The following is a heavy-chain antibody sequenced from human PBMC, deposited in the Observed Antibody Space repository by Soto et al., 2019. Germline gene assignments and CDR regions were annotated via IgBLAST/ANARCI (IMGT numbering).Heavy chain of an antibody. Sequence: PSETLSLTCAVYGGSFSGYYWSWIRQPPGKGLEWIGEINHSGSTNYNPSLKSRVTISVDTSKNQFSLKLSSVTAADTAVYYCARVLLGRGLRYFDWFPRDVWGQGTTVTVSS. CDR1: GGSFSGYY. CDR3: ARVLLGRGLRYFDWFPRDV. CDR2: INHSGST. J-gene: IGHJ6*02. V-gene: IGHV4-34*01. D-gene: IGHD3-9*01.